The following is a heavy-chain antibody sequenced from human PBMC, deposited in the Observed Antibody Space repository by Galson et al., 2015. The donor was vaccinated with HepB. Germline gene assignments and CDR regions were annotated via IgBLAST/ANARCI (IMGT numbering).Heavy chain of an antibody. CDR2: INPSGGTT. CDR3: AREQRPPYTSGCDHFDY. Sequence: SVKVSCKASGYTFTSHYMHWVRQAPGQGLEWMGIINPSGGTTVYAQVFRGRVTMTRDTSTNTVYMELNSLRSEDTAVYFCAREQRPPYTSGCDHFDYWGQGTLVTVSS. J-gene: IGHJ4*02. V-gene: IGHV1-46*01. D-gene: IGHD6-25*01. CDR1: GYTFTSHY.